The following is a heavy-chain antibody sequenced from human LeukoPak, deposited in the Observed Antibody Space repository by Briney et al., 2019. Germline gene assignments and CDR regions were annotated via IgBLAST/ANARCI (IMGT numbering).Heavy chain of an antibody. CDR3: ARYVAGSFYINWFDP. V-gene: IGHV4-34*01. D-gene: IGHD2/OR15-2a*01. CDR1: GGSFSGYY. Sequence: SETLPLTCAVYGGSFSGYYWSWIRQPPGKGLEWIGEINHSGSTNYNPSLKSRVTISVDTSKNQFSLKLSSVTAADTAVYYCARYVAGSFYINWFDPWGQGTLVTVSS. CDR2: INHSGST. J-gene: IGHJ5*02.